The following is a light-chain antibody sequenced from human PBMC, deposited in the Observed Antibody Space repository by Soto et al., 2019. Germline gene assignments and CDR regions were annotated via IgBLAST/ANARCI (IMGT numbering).Light chain of an antibody. J-gene: IGKJ5*01. Sequence: DIQMTQSPSSLSASVGDRVTITCRASQRISNYLNWYQHKPGKAPKLLIYAASSLQSGVPSRFRGSGYGTDLTITISSMKNEDFETYYCQQANSFPITFGHGTRLEIK. V-gene: IGKV1-39*01. CDR3: QQANSFPIT. CDR1: QRISNY. CDR2: AAS.